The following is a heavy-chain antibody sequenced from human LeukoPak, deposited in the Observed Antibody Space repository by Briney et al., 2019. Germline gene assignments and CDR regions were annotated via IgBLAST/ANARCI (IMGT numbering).Heavy chain of an antibody. J-gene: IGHJ4*02. CDR2: ISYDGSNK. CDR3: ARAGRGVTLYTDY. V-gene: IGHV3-30*04. Sequence: GRSLRLSCAASGFTFSSCAMRWVRQAPGKGLEWVAVISYDGSNKYYADSVKGRFTISRDNSKNTLYLQMNSLRAEDTAVYYCARAGRGVTLYTDYWGQGTLVTVSS. CDR1: GFTFSSCA. D-gene: IGHD3-10*01.